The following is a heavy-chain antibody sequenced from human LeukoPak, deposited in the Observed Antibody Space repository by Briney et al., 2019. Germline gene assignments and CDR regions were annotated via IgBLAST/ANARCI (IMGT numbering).Heavy chain of an antibody. CDR2: IYYSGST. J-gene: IGHJ4*02. CDR3: ARVPPTGAMGFDY. Sequence: SSQTLSLTCTVSGGSISSGGYYWSWIRQHPGRGLEWIVYIYYSGSTYYNPSLKSRVTISVDTSKNQFSLKLSSVTAADTAVYYCARVPPTGAMGFDYWGQGTLVTVSS. CDR1: GGSISSGGYY. V-gene: IGHV4-31*03. D-gene: IGHD2-2*01.